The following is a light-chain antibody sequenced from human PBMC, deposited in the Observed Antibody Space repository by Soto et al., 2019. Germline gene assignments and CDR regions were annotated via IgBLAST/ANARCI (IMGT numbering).Light chain of an antibody. CDR1: SSDVGGYDY. CDR3: SSYTSSNTLV. Sequence: QSALTQPASVSGSPGQSITISCTGTSSDVGGYDYVSWYQRHPGKAPELMIYEVSNRPSGVSNRFSGSKSGNTASLTISGLQAEDEADYYCSSYTSSNTLVFGTGTKLTVL. V-gene: IGLV2-14*01. J-gene: IGLJ1*01. CDR2: EVS.